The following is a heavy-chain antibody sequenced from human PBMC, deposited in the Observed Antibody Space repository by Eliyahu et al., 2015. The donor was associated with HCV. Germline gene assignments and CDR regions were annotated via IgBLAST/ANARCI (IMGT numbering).Heavy chain of an antibody. CDR3: AKGSSTSCYTGLDY. CDR1: GFTFXNXA. D-gene: IGHD2-2*02. J-gene: IGHJ4*02. V-gene: IGHV3-23*01. CDR2: ISSSGGST. Sequence: EVQLLESGGGLVQPGGSLXLSXAASGFTFXNXAMSWVRQAPGXGLEWVSVISSSGGSTYYADSVKGRFTISRDNSKNTLYLQMNSLKAEDTAVYYCAKGSSTSCYTGLDYWGQGALVTVSS.